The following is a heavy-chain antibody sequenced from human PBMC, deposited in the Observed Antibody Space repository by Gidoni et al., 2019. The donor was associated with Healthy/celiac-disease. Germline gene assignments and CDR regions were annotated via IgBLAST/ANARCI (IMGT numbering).Heavy chain of an antibody. Sequence: EVQLVESGGGLVQPGVSLRPSCEASGLTVSSNYMSWVRQAPGKGLEWVSVIYSGGSTYYADSVKGRFTISRDNSKNTLYLQMNSLRAEDTAVYYCARVGIEGNDGYWGQGTLVTVSS. J-gene: IGHJ4*02. CDR3: ARVGIEGNDGY. V-gene: IGHV3-66*02. CDR1: GLTVSSNY. D-gene: IGHD1-1*01. CDR2: IYSGGST.